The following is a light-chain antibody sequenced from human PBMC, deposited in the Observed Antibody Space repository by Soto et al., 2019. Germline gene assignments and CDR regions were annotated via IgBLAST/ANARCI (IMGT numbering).Light chain of an antibody. CDR1: SSDVGAYNS. CDR3: SSSTSTNTVL. Sequence: QSALTQPASVSGSPGQSITISCTGTSSDVGAYNSVSWYQQHPGKAPKVMIYDATDRPSGVSNRFSGSKSGNTAYLTISGLHADDEADYYCSSSTSTNTVLFGGGTKLTVL. CDR2: DAT. J-gene: IGLJ2*01. V-gene: IGLV2-14*01.